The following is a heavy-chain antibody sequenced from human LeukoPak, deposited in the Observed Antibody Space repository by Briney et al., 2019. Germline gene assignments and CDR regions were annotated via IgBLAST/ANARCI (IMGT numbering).Heavy chain of an antibody. V-gene: IGHV3-21*01. Sequence: GGSLRLSCVASGFTFSNYSMNWVRQAPGKGLEWVSSISGSNSYIYYADSVRGRFTISRDNAKNSLYLQMSSLTAEDTAVYYCAKIRGAWELLRDYFDYWGQGTLVTVSS. CDR3: AKIRGAWELLRDYFDY. CDR1: GFTFSNYS. J-gene: IGHJ4*02. CDR2: ISGSNSYI. D-gene: IGHD1-26*01.